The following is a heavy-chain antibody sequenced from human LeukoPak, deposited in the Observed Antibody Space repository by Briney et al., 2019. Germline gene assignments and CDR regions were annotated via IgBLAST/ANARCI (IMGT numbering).Heavy chain of an antibody. CDR1: GLTLSNSA. CDR3: ARARNDYDSNGFSFLDY. D-gene: IGHD3-22*01. CDR2: ISSSGGGT. Sequence: GGSLRLSCGASGLTLSNSAMYWARQAPGKGLECVSGISSSGGGTYYADSVKGRFTISRDNSKNTLYLQMNSLRAEDTALYYCARARNDYDSNGFSFLDYWGQGTLVTVSS. J-gene: IGHJ4*02. V-gene: IGHV3-23*01.